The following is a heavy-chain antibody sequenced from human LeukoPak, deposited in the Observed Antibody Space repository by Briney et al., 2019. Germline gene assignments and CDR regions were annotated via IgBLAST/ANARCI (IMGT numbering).Heavy chain of an antibody. CDR3: ARDDYSSDWDFDY. D-gene: IGHD6-19*01. J-gene: IGHJ4*02. V-gene: IGHV4-61*02. Sequence: SQTLSLTCTVPGGSISSGNYYWSWIRQPAGKGLEWIGRIYTSGSTNYNPSLKSRVTMSVDTSKNQFSLKLSSVTAADTAVYYCARDDYSSDWDFDYWGQGTLVTVSS. CDR1: GGSISSGNYY. CDR2: IYTSGST.